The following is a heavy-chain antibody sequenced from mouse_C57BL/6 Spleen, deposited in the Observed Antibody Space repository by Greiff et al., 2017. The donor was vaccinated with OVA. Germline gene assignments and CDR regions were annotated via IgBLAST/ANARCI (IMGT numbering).Heavy chain of an antibody. V-gene: IGHV1-54*01. J-gene: IGHJ4*01. CDR3: AVSRWLLRWACAMDY. CDR2: INTGSGGT. Sequence: VQLQESGAELVRPGTSVKVSCKASGYAFTNYLIEWVKQRPGQGLEWIGVINTGSGGTNYNEKFKGKATLTADKSSSTAYMQIRSLTSEDSAFYFLAVSRWLLRWACAMDYWGQGTSVTVSS. D-gene: IGHD2-3*01. CDR1: GYAFTNYL.